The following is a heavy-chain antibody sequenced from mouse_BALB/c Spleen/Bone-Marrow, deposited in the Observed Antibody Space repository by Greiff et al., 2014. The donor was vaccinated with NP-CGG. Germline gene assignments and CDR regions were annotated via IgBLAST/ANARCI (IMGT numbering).Heavy chain of an antibody. CDR2: INPSTTYS. V-gene: IGHV1-7*01. CDR3: ALYYRYDYFDY. J-gene: IGHJ2*01. CDR1: GYTFTSYW. Sequence: VQLQQSGAELAKPGASVKMSCKASGYTFTSYWTHWVKQRPGQGLEWIGYINPSTTYSAYNQKFKDKATLTADKSSSTAYMQLSSLTSEDSAVYYCALYYRYDYFDYWGQGTTLTVSS. D-gene: IGHD2-14*01.